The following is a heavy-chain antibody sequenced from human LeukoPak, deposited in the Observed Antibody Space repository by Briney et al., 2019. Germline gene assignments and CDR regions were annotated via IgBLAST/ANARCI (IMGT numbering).Heavy chain of an antibody. V-gene: IGHV3-30*18. Sequence: GGSLRLSCAASGFTISSYGMHWVRQAPGKGLEWVAIISYDGRNKYYADSVKGRFTISRDNSKNTLFLQMNSLRAEDTAVYYCAKDRGYYYDSSGLDYWGQGTLVTVSS. J-gene: IGHJ4*02. CDR2: ISYDGRNK. D-gene: IGHD3-22*01. CDR1: GFTISSYG. CDR3: AKDRGYYYDSSGLDY.